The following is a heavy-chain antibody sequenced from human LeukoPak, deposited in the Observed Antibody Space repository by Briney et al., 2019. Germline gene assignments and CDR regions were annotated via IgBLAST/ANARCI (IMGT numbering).Heavy chain of an antibody. J-gene: IGHJ4*02. D-gene: IGHD1-26*01. CDR3: VRDGVGAPPFDY. CDR2: IKGDGSNT. Sequence: GGSLRLSCTASGFTFGDYAMSWFRQAPGKGLVWVSRIKGDGSNTSYADSVKGRFTISRDNAKNTLFLQMNSLRAEDTAVYYCVRDGVGAPPFDYWGQGALVIVSS. V-gene: IGHV3-74*01. CDR1: GFTFGDYA.